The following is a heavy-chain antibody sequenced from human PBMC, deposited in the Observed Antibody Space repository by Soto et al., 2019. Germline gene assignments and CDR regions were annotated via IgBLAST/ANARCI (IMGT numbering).Heavy chain of an antibody. J-gene: IGHJ4*02. Sequence: SVKVSCRASGGTFSSNAISWVRQAPGQGLEWMGGIIPIYASPNYAQTFQGRVTVTADKATSTAYLELSRLKFADSAIYYCAVAVTGSRSPLAHWGQGTLVTVSS. CDR3: AVAVTGSRSPLAH. CDR2: IIPIYASP. CDR1: GGTFSSNA. D-gene: IGHD3-9*01. V-gene: IGHV1-69*06.